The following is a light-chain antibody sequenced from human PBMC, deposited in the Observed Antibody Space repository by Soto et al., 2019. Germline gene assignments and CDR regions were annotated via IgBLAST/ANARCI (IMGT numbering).Light chain of an antibody. Sequence: EIVLTQSPATLSLFPGERATLSCRASQSVSSYLAWYQQKPGQAPRLLIYDASNRATGIPARFSGSGSGTDFTLPISSLEPEDFAVYYCQQRSNWPPKYTFGQGTKLEIK. CDR3: QQRSNWPPKYT. J-gene: IGKJ2*01. V-gene: IGKV3-11*01. CDR1: QSVSSY. CDR2: DAS.